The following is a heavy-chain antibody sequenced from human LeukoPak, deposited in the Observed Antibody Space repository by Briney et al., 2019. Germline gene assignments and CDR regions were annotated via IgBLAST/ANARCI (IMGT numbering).Heavy chain of an antibody. CDR1: GYTITGYY. Sequence: ASVKVSCKAFGYTITGYYIHWVRQAPGQGLEWMGWINPNNGGTNSAQKFQGRVTITADKSTSTAYMELSSLRSEDTAVYYCARDPPREFYYDSSGGFMDVWGQGTTVTVS. CDR3: ARDPPREFYYDSSGGFMDV. J-gene: IGHJ6*02. V-gene: IGHV1-2*02. D-gene: IGHD3-22*01. CDR2: INPNNGGT.